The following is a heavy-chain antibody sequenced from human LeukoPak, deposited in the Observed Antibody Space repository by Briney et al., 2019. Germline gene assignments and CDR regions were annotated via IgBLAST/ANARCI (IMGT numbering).Heavy chain of an antibody. D-gene: IGHD2-2*01. Sequence: GGSLRLSCTASGFTFSSYSMHWVRQAPGKGLEWVSYISSSSSYIYYADSEKVRFTISRDIDKNSLYLQMNSLRAEDTAVYYCARDFRSELPAAQVSNYWGQGTLVTVSS. CDR1: GFTFSSYS. CDR3: ARDFRSELPAAQVSNY. J-gene: IGHJ4*02. V-gene: IGHV3-21*01. CDR2: ISSSSSYI.